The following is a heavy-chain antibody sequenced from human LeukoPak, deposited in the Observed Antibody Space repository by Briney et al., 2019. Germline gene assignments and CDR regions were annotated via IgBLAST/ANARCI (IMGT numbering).Heavy chain of an antibody. Sequence: EASVKVSCKASGYTFTGHYMHWVRQAPGQGLEWMGWIKPNSGDTNYAQKFQGRVTMTRDTAISTAYMELSRLRSDDTAVYYCARVILDTFGGVNLSYWGQGTLVTVSS. CDR3: ARVILDTFGGVNLSY. CDR1: GYTFTGHY. CDR2: IKPNSGDT. J-gene: IGHJ4*02. D-gene: IGHD3-16*01. V-gene: IGHV1-2*02.